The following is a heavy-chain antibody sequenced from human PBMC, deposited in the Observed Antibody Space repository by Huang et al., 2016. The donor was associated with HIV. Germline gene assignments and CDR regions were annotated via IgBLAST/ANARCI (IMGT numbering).Heavy chain of an antibody. CDR3: ARDFYRFLVAPGES. CDR2: INPNSGGT. CDR1: GFFLSAFY. Sequence: QVQLVQSGAEVQKPGASVKVSCKASGFFLSAFYMHWVRQGPGQGLECVGGINPNSGGTHSAQKLKGRLTMTRDTAISTIYMELSSLRSDDTAVYYCARDFYRFLVAPGESWGQGTLVTVSS. D-gene: IGHD5-12*01. V-gene: IGHV1-2*02. J-gene: IGHJ4*02.